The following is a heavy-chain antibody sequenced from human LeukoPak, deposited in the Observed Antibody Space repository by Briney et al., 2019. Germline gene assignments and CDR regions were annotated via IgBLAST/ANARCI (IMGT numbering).Heavy chain of an antibody. J-gene: IGHJ4*02. CDR3: ARQISRSDY. CDR2: IYIGGRT. CDR1: GFPEHSSY. Sequence: GGSVSLLCAASGFPEHSSYMICPRQAPGKGLEWVSSIYIGGRTYYADSVKGRFTISRDNHNNTLYLQMHSLRAEDTPVYYCARQISRSDYWGQGTLVTVSS. V-gene: IGHV3-66*04.